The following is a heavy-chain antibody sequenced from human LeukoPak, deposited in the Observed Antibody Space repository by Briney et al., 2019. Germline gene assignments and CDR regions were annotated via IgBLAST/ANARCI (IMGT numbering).Heavy chain of an antibody. CDR1: GFTFSSYG. CDR3: ARTGYSSGWRGYYFDY. D-gene: IGHD6-19*01. J-gene: IGHJ4*02. CDR2: IWYDGSNK. Sequence: GGSLRLSCAASGFTFSSYGMHWVHQAPGKGLEWVAVIWYDGSNKYYADSVKGRFTISRDNSKNTLYLQMNSPRAEDTAVYYCARTGYSSGWRGYYFDYWGQGTLVTVSS. V-gene: IGHV3-33*01.